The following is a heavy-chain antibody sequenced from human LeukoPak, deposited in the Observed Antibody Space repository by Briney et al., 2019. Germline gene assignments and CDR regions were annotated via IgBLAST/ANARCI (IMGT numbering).Heavy chain of an antibody. D-gene: IGHD6-19*01. CDR3: ARARDSSGWYDYYYGMDV. CDR1: GGSISSYY. CDR2: IYYSGST. Sequence: SETLSLTCTVSGGSISSYYWSWIRQPPGKGLEWIGYIYYSGSTNYNPSLKSRVAISVDTSKNQFSLKLSSVTAADTAVYYCARARDSSGWYDYYYGMDVWGQGTTVTVSS. V-gene: IGHV4-59*01. J-gene: IGHJ6*02.